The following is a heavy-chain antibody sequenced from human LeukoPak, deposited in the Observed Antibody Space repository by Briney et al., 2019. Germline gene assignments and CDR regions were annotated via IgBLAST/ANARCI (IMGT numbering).Heavy chain of an antibody. CDR1: GFTFSSYA. D-gene: IGHD2-2*01. CDR2: ISGSGGST. V-gene: IGHV3-23*01. Sequence: QSGGSLRLSCAASGFTFSSYAMSWVRQAPGKGLEWVSAISGSGGSTYYADSVKGRFTISRDNSKNTLYLQMNSLRAEDTAVYYCARAFERYCSSTSCFPYYYYYYGMDVWGKGTTVTVSS. CDR3: ARAFERYCSSTSCFPYYYYYYGMDV. J-gene: IGHJ6*04.